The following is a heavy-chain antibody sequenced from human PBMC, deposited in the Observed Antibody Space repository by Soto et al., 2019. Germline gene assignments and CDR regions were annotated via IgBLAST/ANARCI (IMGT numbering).Heavy chain of an antibody. J-gene: IGHJ4*02. D-gene: IGHD5-18*01. Sequence: SETLSLTCTVSGGSIRSFFWSWIRQPPGKGLEWIGYIDYSGSTNYNPSLKSRVTISVDTSKNQFSLKLTSVTAADTAVYYCARAGSAMVKLAYWGQANLVTVYS. CDR2: IDYSGST. V-gene: IGHV4-59*01. CDR1: GGSIRSFF. CDR3: ARAGSAMVKLAY.